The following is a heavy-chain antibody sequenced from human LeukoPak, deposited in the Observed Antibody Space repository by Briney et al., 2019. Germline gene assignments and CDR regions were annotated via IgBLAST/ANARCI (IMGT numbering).Heavy chain of an antibody. CDR1: GFTVSSNY. CDR3: ARANPGYSSGWYFDY. CDR2: IYSGGST. Sequence: GGSLRLSCAASGFTVSSNYMSWVRQAPRKGLEWVSVIYSGGSTYYADSVKGRFTISRHNSKNTLYLQMNSLRAEDTAVYYCARANPGYSSGWYFDYWGQGTLVTVSS. V-gene: IGHV3-53*01. J-gene: IGHJ4*02. D-gene: IGHD6-19*01.